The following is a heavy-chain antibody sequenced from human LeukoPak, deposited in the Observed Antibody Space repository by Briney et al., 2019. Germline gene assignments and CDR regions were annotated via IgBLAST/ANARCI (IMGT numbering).Heavy chain of an antibody. Sequence: SSETLSLTCAVYGGSFNGYYWSWIRQPPGKGLEWIGEINHSGSTNYNPSLKSRVTISVDTSKNQFSLKLSSVTAADTAVYYCARGRGSSWYYYYYMDVWGKGTTVTVSS. CDR1: GGSFNGYY. D-gene: IGHD6-13*01. J-gene: IGHJ6*03. V-gene: IGHV4-34*01. CDR3: ARGRGSSWYYYYYMDV. CDR2: INHSGST.